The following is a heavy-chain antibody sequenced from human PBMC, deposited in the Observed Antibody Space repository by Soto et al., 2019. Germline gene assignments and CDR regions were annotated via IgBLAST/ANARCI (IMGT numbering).Heavy chain of an antibody. CDR1: GFTVSSNY. CDR2: IYSGGST. CDR3: AREGGGRRYDY. V-gene: IGHV3-66*01. J-gene: IGHJ4*02. Sequence: EVQLVESGGGLVQPGGSLSLSCAASGFTVSSNYMSWVRQAPGKGLEWVSVIYSGGSTYYADSVKGRFTISRDNSKNTLYLQMNSLRAEETAVYYCAREGGGRRYDYWGQGTLVTVSS. D-gene: IGHD1-26*01.